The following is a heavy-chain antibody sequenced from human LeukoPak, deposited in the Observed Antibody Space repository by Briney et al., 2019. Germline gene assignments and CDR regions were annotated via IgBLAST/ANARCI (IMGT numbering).Heavy chain of an antibody. Sequence: GGSLRLSCVASGFTFSYCGMHWVRQAPGKGLEWVSFIRFEGNDKYYADSVKGRFSISRDNSKNTLYLEMNSLRVEDTAVYYCAKDLMRDRWFGESWGQGTLVTVSS. CDR2: IRFEGNDK. CDR1: GFTFSYCG. V-gene: IGHV3-30*02. D-gene: IGHD3-10*01. J-gene: IGHJ5*02. CDR3: AKDLMRDRWFGES.